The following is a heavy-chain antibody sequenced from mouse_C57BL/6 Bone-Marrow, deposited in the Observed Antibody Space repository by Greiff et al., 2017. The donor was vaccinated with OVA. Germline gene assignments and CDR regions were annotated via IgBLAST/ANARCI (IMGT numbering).Heavy chain of an antibody. CDR2: IYPGSGST. D-gene: IGHD1-1*01. CDR3: ARGDYYGSSYGWYFDV. J-gene: IGHJ1*03. V-gene: IGHV1-55*01. CDR1: GYTFTSYW. Sequence: QVQLKQPGAELVKPGASVKMSCKASGYTFTSYWITWVKQRPGQGLEWIGDIYPGSGSTNYNEKFKSKATLTVDTSSSTAYMQLSSLTSEDSAVYYCARGDYYGSSYGWYFDVWGTGTTVTVSS.